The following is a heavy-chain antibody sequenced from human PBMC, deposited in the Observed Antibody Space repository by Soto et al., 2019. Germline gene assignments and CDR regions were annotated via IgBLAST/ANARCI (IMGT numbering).Heavy chain of an antibody. CDR2: IYYSGST. Sequence: QLQLQESGPGLVKPSETLSLTCTVSGGSISSSSYYWGWIRQPPGKGLEWIGSIYYSGSTYYNPSLKSRVTIAVDTSKNQFSLKLSAVTAAATAVYYCARRAGGGSYLAGYYYYGMDVWGQGTTVTVSS. J-gene: IGHJ6*02. CDR1: GGSISSSSYY. CDR3: ARRAGGGSYLAGYYYYGMDV. D-gene: IGHD1-26*01. V-gene: IGHV4-39*01.